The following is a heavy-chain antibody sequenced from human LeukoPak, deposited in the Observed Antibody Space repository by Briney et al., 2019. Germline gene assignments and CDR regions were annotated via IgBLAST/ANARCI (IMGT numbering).Heavy chain of an antibody. CDR1: GFTFSSYS. D-gene: IGHD6-13*01. CDR2: ISSSSSHI. Sequence: GGSLRLSCAASGFTFSSYSMNWVRQAPGKGLEWVSSISSSSSHIYYADSVKGRFTISRDNAKNSLYLQMNSLRAEDTAVYYCARSHGYSSIYDAFDIWGQGTMVTVSS. CDR3: ARSHGYSSIYDAFDI. J-gene: IGHJ3*02. V-gene: IGHV3-21*01.